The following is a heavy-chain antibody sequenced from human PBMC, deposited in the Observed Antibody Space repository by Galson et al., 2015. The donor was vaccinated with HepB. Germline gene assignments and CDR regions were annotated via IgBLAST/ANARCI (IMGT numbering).Heavy chain of an antibody. CDR2: IKQDGSEK. V-gene: IGHV3-7*01. Sequence: SLRLSCAASGFTFSSYWMSRVRQAPGKGLEWVANIKQDGSEKYYVDSVKGRFTISRDNAKNSLYLQMNSLRAEDTAVYYCARDLGGDDYSNYRFDYWGQGTLVTVSS. CDR1: GFTFSSYW. D-gene: IGHD4-11*01. CDR3: ARDLGGDDYSNYRFDY. J-gene: IGHJ4*02.